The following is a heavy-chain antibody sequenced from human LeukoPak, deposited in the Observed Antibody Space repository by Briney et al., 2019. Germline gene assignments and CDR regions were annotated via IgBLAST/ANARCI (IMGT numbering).Heavy chain of an antibody. V-gene: IGHV3-66*01. Sequence: GGSLRLSCAASGFTFSSHAMSWVRQAPGKGLEWVSVIYSGGTTYYADSVKGRFTISRDNSKNTLYLQMNRLRAEDTAVYYCARGVTPDWFDPWGQGTLVTVSS. CDR2: IYSGGTT. J-gene: IGHJ5*02. CDR3: ARGVTPDWFDP. CDR1: GFTFSSHA. D-gene: IGHD2-21*02.